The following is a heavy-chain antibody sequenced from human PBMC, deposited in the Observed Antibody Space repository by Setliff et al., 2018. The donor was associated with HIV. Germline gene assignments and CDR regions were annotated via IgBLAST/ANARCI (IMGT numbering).Heavy chain of an antibody. CDR3: ARLTYYYDTSGPAAAFDI. J-gene: IGHJ3*02. V-gene: IGHV4-59*01. D-gene: IGHD3-22*01. CDR2: IFYSGST. Sequence: PSETLSLTCTVSGGSFSTYYWSWIRQPPGKGLEWIGYIFYSGSTNYNPSLKSRVTISVDTSKNQFSLKLSSVTPADTAVYYCARLTYYYDTSGPAAAFDIWGQGTMVTVSS. CDR1: GGSFSTYY.